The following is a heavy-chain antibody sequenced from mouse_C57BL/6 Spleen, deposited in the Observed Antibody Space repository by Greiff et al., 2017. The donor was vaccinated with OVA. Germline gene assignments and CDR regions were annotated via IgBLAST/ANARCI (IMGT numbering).Heavy chain of an antibody. CDR3: ARPNYYDYEGCAY. D-gene: IGHD2-4*01. CDR2: ISSGSSTI. CDR1: GFTFSDYG. V-gene: IGHV5-17*01. Sequence: EVKLMESGGGLVKPGGSLKLSCAASGFTFSDYGMHWVRQAPEKGLEWVAYISSGSSTIYYADTVKGRFTISRDNAKNTLFLQMTSLRSEDTAMYYCARPNYYDYEGCAYWGQGTLVTVSA. J-gene: IGHJ3*01.